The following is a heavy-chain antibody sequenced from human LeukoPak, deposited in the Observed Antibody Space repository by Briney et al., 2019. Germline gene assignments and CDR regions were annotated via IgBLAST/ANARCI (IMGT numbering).Heavy chain of an antibody. D-gene: IGHD5-18*01. V-gene: IGHV3-21*01. CDR3: ARVDTAMVGAFDI. Sequence: GGSLRLSCAASGFTFSSYSMNWVRQAPGKGLEWVSSISSSSSYIYYADSVKGRSTISRDNAKNSLYLQMNSLRAEDTAVYYCARVDTAMVGAFDIWGQGTMVTVSS. CDR1: GFTFSSYS. J-gene: IGHJ3*02. CDR2: ISSSSSYI.